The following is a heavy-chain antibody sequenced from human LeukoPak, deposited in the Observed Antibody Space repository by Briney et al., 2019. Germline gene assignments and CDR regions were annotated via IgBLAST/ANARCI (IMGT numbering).Heavy chain of an antibody. CDR3: ARETYYYDSSGYYSPDAFDI. CDR2: ISAYNGNT. D-gene: IGHD3-22*01. J-gene: IGHJ3*02. Sequence: GASVKVSCKASGYTFTSYGISWVRQAPGQGLEWMGWISAYNGNTNYAQKLQGRVTMTTDTSTSTAYMELRSLRSDDTAVYYCARETYYYDSSGYYSPDAFDIWGQGTMVTVSS. V-gene: IGHV1-18*01. CDR1: GYTFTSYG.